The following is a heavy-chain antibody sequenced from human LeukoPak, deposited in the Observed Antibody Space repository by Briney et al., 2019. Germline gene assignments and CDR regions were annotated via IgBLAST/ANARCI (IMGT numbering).Heavy chain of an antibody. CDR2: IIPMFGSA. J-gene: IGHJ6*03. Sequence: VASVKVSCKASGDIFNSYSVSWVRQAPGQGLEWMGRIIPMFGSANYAQKFQGRLTITTDQSTTTAYMELSSLTSEDTAVYYCARVGRSRGSLPNSYYYMDVWGKGTTVTVSS. D-gene: IGHD1-26*01. CDR1: GDIFNSYS. V-gene: IGHV1-69*05. CDR3: ARVGRSRGSLPNSYYYMDV.